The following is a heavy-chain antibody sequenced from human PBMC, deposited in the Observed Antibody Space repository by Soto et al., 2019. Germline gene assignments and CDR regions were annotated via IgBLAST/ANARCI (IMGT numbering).Heavy chain of an antibody. CDR2: ISYDGSNK. D-gene: IGHD6-13*01. Sequence: GGSLRLSCAASGFTFSSYAMHWVRQAPGKGLEWVAVISYDGSNKYYADSVKGRFTISRDNSKNTLYLQMNSLRAEDTAVYYCARETIAADAPEYYYYYYGMDVWGQGTTVTVSS. J-gene: IGHJ6*02. V-gene: IGHV3-30-3*01. CDR1: GFTFSSYA. CDR3: ARETIAADAPEYYYYYYGMDV.